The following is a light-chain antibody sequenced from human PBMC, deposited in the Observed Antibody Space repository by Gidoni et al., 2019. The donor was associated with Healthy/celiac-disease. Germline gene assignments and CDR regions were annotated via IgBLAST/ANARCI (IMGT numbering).Light chain of an antibody. Sequence: DIQMTQSPSSLSASVGDRVTITCRASQSISNYLNWYQQKPGKAPKLLIYAASSLQSGVPSRFSGSGSGTDLTLTISSLQPEDFATYYCQQSYSTPQYTFGQGTKLEIK. CDR1: QSISNY. CDR2: AAS. J-gene: IGKJ2*01. CDR3: QQSYSTPQYT. V-gene: IGKV1-39*01.